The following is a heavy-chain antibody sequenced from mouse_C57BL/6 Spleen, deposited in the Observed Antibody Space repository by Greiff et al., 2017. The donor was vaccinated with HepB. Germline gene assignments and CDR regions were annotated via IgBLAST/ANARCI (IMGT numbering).Heavy chain of an antibody. D-gene: IGHD1-1*01. J-gene: IGHJ3*01. CDR2: INPYNGGT. V-gene: IGHV1-19*01. Sequence: VHVKQSGPVLVKPGASVKMSCKASGYTFTDYYMNWVKQSHGKSLEWIGVINPYNGGTSYNQKFKGKATLTVDKSSSTAYMELNSLTSEDSAVYYCARGDYYGSSQFAYWGQGTLVTVSA. CDR3: ARGDYYGSSQFAY. CDR1: GYTFTDYY.